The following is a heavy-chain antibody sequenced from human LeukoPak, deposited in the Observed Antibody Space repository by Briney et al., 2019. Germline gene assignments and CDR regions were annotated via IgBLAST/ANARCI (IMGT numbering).Heavy chain of an antibody. J-gene: IGHJ3*02. D-gene: IGHD2-15*01. V-gene: IGHV3-48*04. CDR3: AKDQWGYCSGGSCYEGAFDI. CDR2: ISSGSRTI. CDR1: GFSFSGYS. Sequence: QTGGSLRLSCVASGFSFSGYSMNWVRQAPGKGLDWVSYISSGSRTIFYGDSVKGRFTISRDNAKNSLYLQMNSLRAEDTALYYCAKDQWGYCSGGSCYEGAFDIWGQGTMVTVSS.